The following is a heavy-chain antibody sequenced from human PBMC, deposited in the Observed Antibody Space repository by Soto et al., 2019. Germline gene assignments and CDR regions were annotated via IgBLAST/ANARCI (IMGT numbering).Heavy chain of an antibody. D-gene: IGHD4-17*01. J-gene: IGHJ6*02. CDR1: GFTFSGSA. V-gene: IGHV3-73*01. CDR3: TRPTQNYGDHIYYGMDV. Sequence: HPGGSLRLSCAASGFTFSGSAMHWVRQASGKGLEWVGRIRSKANSYATAYAASVKGRFTISRDDSKNTAYLQMNSLKTEDTAVYYCTRPTQNYGDHIYYGMDVWGQGTTVTVSS. CDR2: IRSKANSYAT.